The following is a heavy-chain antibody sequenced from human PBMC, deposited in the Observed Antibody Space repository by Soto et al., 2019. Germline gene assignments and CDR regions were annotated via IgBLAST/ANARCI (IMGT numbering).Heavy chain of an antibody. CDR3: ARADTTIVTLAQ. D-gene: IGHD5-18*01. Sequence: SETLSLTCTVSGGSISGYFWNWIRQPPGKGLEWIGYMSYTGNTNYNPSLTSRVSISVDTSKNQFSLNLNSVTAADTAVYYCARADTTIVTLAQWGQETLVTVSS. CDR2: MSYTGNT. V-gene: IGHV4-59*01. J-gene: IGHJ4*02. CDR1: GGSISGYF.